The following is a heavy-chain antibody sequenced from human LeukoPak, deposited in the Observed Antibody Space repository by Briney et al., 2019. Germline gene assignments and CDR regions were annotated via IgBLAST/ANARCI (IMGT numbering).Heavy chain of an antibody. CDR2: IYYSGST. J-gene: IGHJ5*02. CDR3: ARGMAAAYDHNWFDP. V-gene: IGHV4-39*07. CDR1: GGSISSYY. D-gene: IGHD6-13*01. Sequence: SETLSLTCTVSGGSISSYYWGWIRQPPGKGLEWIGSIYYSGSTYYNPSLKGRVTISVDTSKNQFSLKLSSVTAADTAVYFCARGMAAAYDHNWFDPWGPGTLVTVSS.